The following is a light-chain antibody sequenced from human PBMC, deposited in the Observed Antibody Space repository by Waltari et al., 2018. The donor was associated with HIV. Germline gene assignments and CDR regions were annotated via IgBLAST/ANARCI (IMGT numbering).Light chain of an antibody. V-gene: IGLV1-44*01. CDR2: HSN. CDR3: ATWDDSLNGYV. CDR1: GSNIGNNP. Sequence: QSVLTQPPSASGTPGQRVTISCSGGGSNIGNNPVHWYQHLAGTAPKLLIYHSNRRPSGVPDRFSGSKSSTSDSLAISGLQSEDEADYYCATWDDSLNGYVLGTGTKVTVL. J-gene: IGLJ1*01.